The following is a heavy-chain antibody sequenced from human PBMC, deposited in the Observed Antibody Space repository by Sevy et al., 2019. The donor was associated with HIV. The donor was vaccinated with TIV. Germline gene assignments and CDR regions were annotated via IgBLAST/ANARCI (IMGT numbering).Heavy chain of an antibody. CDR2: ISGSGGST. D-gene: IGHD2-2*01. V-gene: IGHV3-23*01. CDR1: GFTFSSYA. Sequence: GGSLRLSCAASGFTFSSYAMSWVRQAPGKGLEWVSAISGSGGSTYYADSVKGRFTISRDNSKNTLYLQMNSLRAEETAVYYCAKWGQVPAAIDYYYYGMDVWGQGTTVTVSS. CDR3: AKWGQVPAAIDYYYYGMDV. J-gene: IGHJ6*02.